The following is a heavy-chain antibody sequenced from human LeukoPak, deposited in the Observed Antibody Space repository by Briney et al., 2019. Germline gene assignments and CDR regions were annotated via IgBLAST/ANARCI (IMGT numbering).Heavy chain of an antibody. D-gene: IGHD4-17*01. V-gene: IGHV3-30*18. Sequence: GRSLRLSCAASGFTFSSYGMHWVRQAPGKGLEWVAVISYDGSNKYYADSVKGRFTISRDNSKNTLYLQMSSLRAEDTAVYYCAKDLFTVTTGAFDIWGQGTMVTVSS. CDR3: AKDLFTVTTGAFDI. CDR2: ISYDGSNK. J-gene: IGHJ3*02. CDR1: GFTFSSYG.